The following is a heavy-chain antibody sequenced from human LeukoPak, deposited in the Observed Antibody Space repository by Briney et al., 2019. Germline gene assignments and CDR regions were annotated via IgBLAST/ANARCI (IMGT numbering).Heavy chain of an antibody. CDR2: ISGSGGST. Sequence: PGGSLRLSCAAFGFTFSSYAMSWVRQAPGKGLEWVSAISGSGGSTYYADSVKGRFTISRDNSKNTLYLQMNSLRAEDTAVYYCAKALAYCGGDCYSRYFDYWGQGTLVTVSS. CDR3: AKALAYCGGDCYSRYFDY. V-gene: IGHV3-23*01. J-gene: IGHJ4*02. CDR1: GFTFSSYA. D-gene: IGHD2-21*02.